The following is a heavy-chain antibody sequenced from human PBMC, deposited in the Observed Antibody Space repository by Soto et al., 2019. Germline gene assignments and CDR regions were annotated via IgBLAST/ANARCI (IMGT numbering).Heavy chain of an antibody. CDR1: GYSFTSTY. V-gene: IGHV1-46*01. Sequence: QVQLVQSGAEVKKPGASVRISCRASGYSFTSTYVHWVRQAPGQGPEWMGIINPAGGTTYYAQKFQGRLTITSYTSTDTVFMDLHDLTSEDTAVYFCALKVVTYYDNWGQGTLLTVSS. D-gene: IGHD2-21*02. J-gene: IGHJ4*02. CDR2: INPAGGTT. CDR3: ALKVVTYYDN.